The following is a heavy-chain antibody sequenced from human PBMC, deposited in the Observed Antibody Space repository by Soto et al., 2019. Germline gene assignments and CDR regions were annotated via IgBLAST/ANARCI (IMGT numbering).Heavy chain of an antibody. V-gene: IGHV1-24*01. CDR3: ATALPEVGATHNSWFDP. CDR2: FDPEDGET. D-gene: IGHD1-26*01. J-gene: IGHJ5*02. CDR1: GYTLTELS. Sequence: ASVKVSCKVSGYTLTELSMHWVRQAPGKGLEWMGGFDPEDGETIYAQKFQGRVTMTEDTSTDTAYMELSSLRSEDTAVYYCATALPEVGATHNSWFDPWGQGTLVTVSS.